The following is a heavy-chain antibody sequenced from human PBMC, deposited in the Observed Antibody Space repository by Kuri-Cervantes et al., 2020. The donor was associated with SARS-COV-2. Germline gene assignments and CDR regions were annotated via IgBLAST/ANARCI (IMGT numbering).Heavy chain of an antibody. CDR1: GFTFSSYS. CDR3: ARICSSTSCLGNYFDY. V-gene: IGHV3-48*04. D-gene: IGHD2-2*01. Sequence: GGSLRLSCAASGFTFSSYSMNWVRQAPGKGLEWVSYISSSSSTIYYADSVKGRSTISRDNAKNTLYLQMNSLRAEDTAVYYCARICSSTSCLGNYFDYWGQGTLVTVSS. CDR2: ISSSSSTI. J-gene: IGHJ4*02.